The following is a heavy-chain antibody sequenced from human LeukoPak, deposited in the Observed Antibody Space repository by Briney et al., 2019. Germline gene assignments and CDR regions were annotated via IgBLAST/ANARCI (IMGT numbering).Heavy chain of an antibody. CDR2: ISSSSSYI. CDR1: GFTFSSYS. V-gene: IGHV3-21*01. J-gene: IGHJ4*02. CDR3: ARDPHSNYGY. Sequence: GGSLRLSCAASGFTFSSYSMNWVRQAPGKGLEWVSSISSSSSYIYYADPVKGRFTISRDNAKNSLYLQMNSLRAEDTAVYYCARDPHSNYGYWGQGTLVTVSS. D-gene: IGHD4-11*01.